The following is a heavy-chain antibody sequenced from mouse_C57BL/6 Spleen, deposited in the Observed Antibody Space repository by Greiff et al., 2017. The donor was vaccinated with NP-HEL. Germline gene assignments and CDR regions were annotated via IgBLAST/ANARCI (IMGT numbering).Heavy chain of an antibody. Sequence: VQLQQPGAELVKPGASVKLSCKASGYTFTSYWMQWVKQRPGQGLEWIGEIDPSDSYTNSNQKFKGKATLTVDTSSSTAYMQLSSLTSEDSAVYYCARCHYSNYSLAYWGQGTLVTVSA. D-gene: IGHD2-5*01. CDR1: GYTFTSYW. CDR3: ARCHYSNYSLAY. V-gene: IGHV1-50*01. J-gene: IGHJ3*01. CDR2: IDPSDSYT.